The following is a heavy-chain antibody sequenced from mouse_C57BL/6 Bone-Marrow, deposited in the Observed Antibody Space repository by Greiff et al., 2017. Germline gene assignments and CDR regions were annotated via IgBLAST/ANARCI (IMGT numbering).Heavy chain of an antibody. D-gene: IGHD5-1*01. CDR3: ARMGEYGYWYFDV. J-gene: IGHJ1*03. Sequence: VQLQQSGAELVRPGTSVKMSCKASGYTFTNYWIGWAKQRPGHGLEWIGDIYPGGGYTNYNEKFKGKATLTADKSSSTAYMQFSSLTSEDSAIYSCARMGEYGYWYFDVWGTGTTVTVSS. CDR1: GYTFTNYW. V-gene: IGHV1-63*01. CDR2: IYPGGGYT.